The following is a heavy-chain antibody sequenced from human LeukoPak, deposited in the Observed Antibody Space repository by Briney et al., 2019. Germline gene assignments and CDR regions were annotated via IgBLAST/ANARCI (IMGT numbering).Heavy chain of an antibody. V-gene: IGHV4-4*02. CDR3: ARKCGGDCLDY. D-gene: IGHD2-21*02. Sequence: SGTLSLTCAVSGGSISTGNWWSWVRQPPGKGLEWIGEIYHSGSTNYNPFLKSRVTISVDKSKNQFSLKLSSVTAADTAVYYCARKCGGDCLDYWGQGTLVTVSS. CDR2: IYHSGST. CDR1: GGSISTGNW. J-gene: IGHJ4*02.